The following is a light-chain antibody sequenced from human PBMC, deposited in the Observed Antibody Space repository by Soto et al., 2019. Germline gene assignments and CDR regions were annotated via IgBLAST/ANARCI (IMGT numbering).Light chain of an antibody. V-gene: IGKV1-27*01. CDR2: AEY. CDR1: QDSSNF. J-gene: IGKJ3*01. CDR3: QKYNSAHFP. Sequence: DIQMTQSPSSLSASVGDRVTITCRASQDSSNFLVWFQQKPGNVPNLLIYAEYTLQSGVPSRFSGSWSGTDFTLTISSLQPEDAATYFCQKYNSAHFPFGPGTTVDIK.